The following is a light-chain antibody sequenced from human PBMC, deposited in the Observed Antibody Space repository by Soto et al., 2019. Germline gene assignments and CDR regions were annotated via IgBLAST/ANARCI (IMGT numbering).Light chain of an antibody. CDR1: QSVNTY. J-gene: IGKJ3*01. CDR3: QQHGFWRIT. CDR2: DAS. V-gene: IGKV3-11*01. Sequence: EIVLTQSPATLSLSPGDRATLSCRASQSVNTYLAWYQQKPGQAPRLLISDASKRATGIPARFSGSGSGTDFTLTISSLEPEDFAVYYCQQHGFWRITFGPGTKVDIK.